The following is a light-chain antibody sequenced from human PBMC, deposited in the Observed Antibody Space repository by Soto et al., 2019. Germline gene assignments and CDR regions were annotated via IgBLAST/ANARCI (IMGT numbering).Light chain of an antibody. CDR2: AAS. V-gene: IGKV1-39*01. CDR3: QQSYSTPRT. CDR1: QDITNC. J-gene: IGKJ4*01. Sequence: DIHMTQSPSPVSASVGDRVTVGCQASQDITNCLNWYHQKPGKAPKLLIYAASSLQSGVPSRFSGSGSGTDFTLTISSLQPEDFATYYCQQSYSTPRTFGGGTKVDIK.